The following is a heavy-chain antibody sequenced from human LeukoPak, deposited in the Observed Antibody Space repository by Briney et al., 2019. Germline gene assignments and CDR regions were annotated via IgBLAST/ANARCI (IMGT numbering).Heavy chain of an antibody. CDR3: ARDLGGIAVAHLY. Sequence: GGSLRLSCAASGFTFSSYSMNWVRQAPGKGLEWVSYISSSSSTIYYADSVKGRFTISRDNAKNSLYLQMNSLRAEDTAVYYCARDLGGIAVAHLYWGQGTLVTVSS. V-gene: IGHV3-48*04. CDR2: ISSSSSTI. CDR1: GFTFSSYS. J-gene: IGHJ4*02. D-gene: IGHD6-19*01.